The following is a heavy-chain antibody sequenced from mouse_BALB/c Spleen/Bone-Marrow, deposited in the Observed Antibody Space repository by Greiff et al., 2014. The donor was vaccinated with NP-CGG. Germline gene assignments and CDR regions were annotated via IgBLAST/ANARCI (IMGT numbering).Heavy chain of an antibody. CDR3: ARGAWAGGYFDY. V-gene: IGHV14-1*02. CDR2: IDPEKGNT. D-gene: IGHD4-1*01. Sequence: EVQLQQSGAELVRPGALVKLSCKASGFNIKDYYLHWVKQGPEQGLEWIGWIDPEKGNTKYDPKFQGKASIIADTSSNTAYLQLSSLTSEDTDVYYGARGAWAGGYFDYWGQGTTLTVSS. J-gene: IGHJ2*01. CDR1: GFNIKDYY.